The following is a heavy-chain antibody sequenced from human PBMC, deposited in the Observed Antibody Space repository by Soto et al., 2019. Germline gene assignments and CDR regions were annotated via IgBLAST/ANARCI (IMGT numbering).Heavy chain of an antibody. J-gene: IGHJ4*02. D-gene: IGHD1-26*01. CDR2: IYYSGTT. V-gene: IGHV4-28*01. Sequence: QVQLQESGPGLAKPSDTLSLTRAVSGYSISSSNWWGWIRQPPGKGLEWIGYIYYSGTTYYNPSLKSRVTMSVDTSKNQFSLKLTPVTAVDTAVYYCARREIQGPIDYWGQGTLVTVSS. CDR1: GYSISSSNW. CDR3: ARREIQGPIDY.